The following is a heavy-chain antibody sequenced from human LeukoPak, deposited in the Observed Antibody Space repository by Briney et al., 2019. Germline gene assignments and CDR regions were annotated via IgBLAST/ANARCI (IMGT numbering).Heavy chain of an antibody. J-gene: IGHJ4*02. CDR2: INGGNGNT. CDR1: GYTFSSYI. V-gene: IGHV1-3*01. CDR3: ARSKVVVAATPLSDFDY. Sequence: ASVKVSCKASGYTFSSYIIHWVRQAPGQRLEWMGWINGGNGNTKYAQKFQDRVTITRDKSTSTAYMELSSLRSEDTAVYYCARSKVVVAATPLSDFDYWGQGTLVTVSS. D-gene: IGHD2-15*01.